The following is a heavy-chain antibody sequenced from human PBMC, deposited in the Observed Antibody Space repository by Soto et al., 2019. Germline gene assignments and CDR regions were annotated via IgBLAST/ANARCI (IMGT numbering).Heavy chain of an antibody. D-gene: IGHD2-15*01. CDR2: IKSKTDGGTT. V-gene: IGHV3-15*01. CDR1: GFTFSNAW. CDR3: TTVAPVWVVVAAYNDY. J-gene: IGHJ4*02. Sequence: GGSLRLSCAASGFTFSNAWMSWVRQAPGKGLEWVGRIKSKTDGGTTDYAAPVKGRFTISRDDSKNTLYLQMNSLKTEDTAVYYCTTVAPVWVVVAAYNDYSGQGTLVTVST.